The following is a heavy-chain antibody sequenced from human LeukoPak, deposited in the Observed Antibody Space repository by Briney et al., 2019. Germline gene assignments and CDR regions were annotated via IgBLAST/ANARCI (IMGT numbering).Heavy chain of an antibody. CDR3: ATVGDNGGYYPFGY. J-gene: IGHJ4*02. Sequence: NASETLSLTCTVSGGPISRNNFSWGWIRQPPGKGLEWIGSIYYSGNTYYNPSLKSRLTIAVDTSRNQFSLKMSSVTAADTAVYYCATVGDNGGYYPFGYWGQGTLVTVSS. CDR1: GGPISRNNFS. CDR2: IYYSGNT. D-gene: IGHD4-17*01. V-gene: IGHV4-39*01.